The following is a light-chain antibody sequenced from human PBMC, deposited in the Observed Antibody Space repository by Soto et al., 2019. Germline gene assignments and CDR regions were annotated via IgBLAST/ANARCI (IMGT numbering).Light chain of an antibody. V-gene: IGLV2-14*01. CDR3: SSHTTSNTQV. CDR1: SSDIGGYNY. J-gene: IGLJ3*02. CDR2: EVS. Sequence: QSALTQPASVSVSPGQSITISCTGTSSDIGGYNYVSWYQQHPGNPPKLMIYEVSNRPSGVSNRFSGSKSGNTASLTISGLQAEDEADYYCSSHTTSNTQVFGGGTKLTVL.